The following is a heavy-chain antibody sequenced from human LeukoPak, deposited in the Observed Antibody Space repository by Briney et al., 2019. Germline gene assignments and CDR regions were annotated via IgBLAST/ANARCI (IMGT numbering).Heavy chain of an antibody. V-gene: IGHV3-11*06. CDR3: ARVSRHSYRGFLEWPMDH. J-gene: IGHJ4*02. CDR2: ISSSSSYT. Sequence: GGSLRLSCAASGFTFSDYYMSWIRQAPGKGLEWVSYISSSSSYTNYADSVKGRFTISRDNAKNSLYLQMNSLRAEDTAVYYCARVSRHSYRGFLEWPMDHWGQGTLVTVSS. D-gene: IGHD3-3*01. CDR1: GFTFSDYY.